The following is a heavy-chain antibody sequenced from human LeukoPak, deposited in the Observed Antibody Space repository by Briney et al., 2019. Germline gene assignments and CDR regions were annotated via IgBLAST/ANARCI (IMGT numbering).Heavy chain of an antibody. CDR2: MNPNSGNT. J-gene: IGHJ4*02. Sequence: ASVKVSCKASGYTFTSYDINWVRQATGQGLEWMGWMNPNSGNTGYAQKFQGRVTITRNTSISTAYMELSSLRSEDTAVYYCARAAKGLTDVVVVPAAFPVDYWGQGTLVTVSS. CDR3: ARAAKGLTDVVVVPAAFPVDY. D-gene: IGHD2-2*01. V-gene: IGHV1-8*03. CDR1: GYTFTSYD.